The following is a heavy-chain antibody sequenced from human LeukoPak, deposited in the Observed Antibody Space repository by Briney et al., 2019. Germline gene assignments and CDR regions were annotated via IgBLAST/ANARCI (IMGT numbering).Heavy chain of an antibody. V-gene: IGHV1-2*02. D-gene: IGHD6-13*01. CDR3: ARPDSSSWYRGSDYYMDV. J-gene: IGHJ6*03. Sequence: ASVKVSCKASGYTFTGYYMHWVRQAPGQGLEWMGWINPNSGGTNYAQKFQGRVTMTRDTSISTAYMELSRLRSDDTAVYYCARPDSSSWYRGSDYYMDVWGKGTTVTVSS. CDR2: INPNSGGT. CDR1: GYTFTGYY.